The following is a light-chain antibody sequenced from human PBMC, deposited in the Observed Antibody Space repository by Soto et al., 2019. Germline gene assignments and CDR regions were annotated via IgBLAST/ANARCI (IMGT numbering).Light chain of an antibody. J-gene: IGKJ1*01. CDR3: QQYGSSPSWT. CDR1: QSVSSSY. V-gene: IGKV3-20*01. CDR2: GAS. Sequence: VLTQTPGTLSLSPGESATLSCRASQSVSSSYLAWYQQKPGQAPRLLIYGASSRATGIQDRFSGSGSGTDFNLTISRLEPEDFAVYYCQQYGSSPSWTVGQGTKVE.